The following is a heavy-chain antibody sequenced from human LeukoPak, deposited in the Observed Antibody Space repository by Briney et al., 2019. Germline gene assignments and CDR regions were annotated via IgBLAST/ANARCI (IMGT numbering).Heavy chain of an antibody. CDR2: IYYTGTT. V-gene: IGHV4-59*01. D-gene: IGHD3-22*01. CDR1: GDSISSYY. CDR3: ARASGYYYAPIDY. J-gene: IGHJ4*02. Sequence: SETLSLTCTVSGDSISSYYWTWIRQPPGKGLEWIGYIYYTGTTNYNPSLKSRVTISLDTSKNQFSLNLSSVTAADTAVYYCARASGYYYAPIDYWGQGTLVTVSS.